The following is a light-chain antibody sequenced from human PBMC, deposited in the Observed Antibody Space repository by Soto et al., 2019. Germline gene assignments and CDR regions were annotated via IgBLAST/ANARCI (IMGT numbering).Light chain of an antibody. CDR1: QSVSNNY. CDR3: QQYGSSPWT. CDR2: GAS. J-gene: IGKJ1*01. V-gene: IGKV3-20*01. Sequence: EIVLTQSPGTLSLSSGERATLSCRASQSVSNNYLAWYQQKPGQAPRLLMYGASSRATGIPDRFSGSGSGTDFALTISRLEPEDFAVYYCQQYGSSPWTFGQGTKVEIK.